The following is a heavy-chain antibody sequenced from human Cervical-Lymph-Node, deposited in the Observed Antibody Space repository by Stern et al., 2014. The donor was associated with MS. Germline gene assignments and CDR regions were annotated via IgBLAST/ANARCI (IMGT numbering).Heavy chain of an antibody. Sequence: QVQLQQWGAGLLKPSETLSLTCTVYGESFSDYYWTWIRQPPGKGLEWIGDINDRGSSNYNTALESRIIITLDKSRHTFVLKLDTVTAADTAVYYCARGGYYDYLWGTYRSRYFDYWGQGTLVTVSS. J-gene: IGHJ4*02. V-gene: IGHV4-34*01. CDR2: INDRGSS. CDR3: ARGGYYDYLWGTYRSRYFDY. CDR1: GESFSDYY. D-gene: IGHD3-16*02.